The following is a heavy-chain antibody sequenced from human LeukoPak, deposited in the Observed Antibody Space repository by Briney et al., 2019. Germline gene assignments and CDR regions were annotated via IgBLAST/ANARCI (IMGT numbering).Heavy chain of an antibody. D-gene: IGHD3-3*01. V-gene: IGHV4-39*07. Sequence: SETLSLTCSVSGGSISSSSNYWGWIRQPPGKGLEWIGSIYNGGSTYYNPSLKSRVAISVDTSKIQFSLNLSSVTAADTAIYYCARGLASGYPPIPFDYWGQGTQVTVSS. CDR1: GGSISSSSNY. J-gene: IGHJ4*02. CDR3: ARGLASGYPPIPFDY. CDR2: IYNGGST.